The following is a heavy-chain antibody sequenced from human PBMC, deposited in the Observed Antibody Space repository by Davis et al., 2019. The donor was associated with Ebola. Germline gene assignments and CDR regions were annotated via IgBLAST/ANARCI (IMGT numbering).Heavy chain of an antibody. CDR2: ISHDGRQE. CDR1: GFSFNSYA. CDR3: ARKRPNYFDY. J-gene: IGHJ4*02. V-gene: IGHV3-30*04. Sequence: GESLKISCAASGFSFNSYAMHWVRQGPGKGLEWVALISHDGRQEYYADSVKGRFTISRDNAKNSLYLEMNSLRAEDTAVYYCARKRPNYFDYWGQGVLVSVSS.